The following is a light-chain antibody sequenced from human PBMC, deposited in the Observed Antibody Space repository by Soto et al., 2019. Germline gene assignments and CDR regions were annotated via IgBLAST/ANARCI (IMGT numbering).Light chain of an antibody. J-gene: IGKJ4*01. Sequence: EIVLTQSPATLSLSPGERATLSCRASQSVDNYLAWYQQKPGQAPRLLIYAASKRATGIPGRFSGSGSGTDFTLTISSLEPEDFATYYCQQTSNTPQTFGGGTKVEIK. CDR1: QSVDNY. CDR3: QQTSNTPQT. CDR2: AAS. V-gene: IGKV3-11*01.